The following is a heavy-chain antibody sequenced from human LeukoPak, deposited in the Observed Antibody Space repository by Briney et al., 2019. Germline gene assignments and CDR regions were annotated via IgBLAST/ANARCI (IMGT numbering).Heavy chain of an antibody. D-gene: IGHD5-18*01. V-gene: IGHV1-2*02. Sequence: ASVKVSCKASGYTFTGYYMHWVRQAPGQGLEWMGWINPNSGGTNYAQKFQGRVTMTRDTSISTAYMELSRLRSDDTAVYYCARVTYSYGYYFDYWGQGTLVTVSS. CDR3: ARVTYSYGYYFDY. CDR1: GYTFTGYY. J-gene: IGHJ4*02. CDR2: INPNSGGT.